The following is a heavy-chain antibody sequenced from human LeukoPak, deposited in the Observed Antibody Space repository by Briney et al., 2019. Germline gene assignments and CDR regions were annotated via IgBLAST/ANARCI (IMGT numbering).Heavy chain of an antibody. Sequence: GGSLRLSCAASGFTFSDYYMNWIRQAPGKGLEWVSYISSSGSTIYYVDSVKGRFTISRDDAKNSVYLQINSLRAEDTAVYYCARGDYFDSSGTFDYWGQGTLVTVSS. CDR3: ARGDYFDSSGTFDY. J-gene: IGHJ4*02. CDR1: GFTFSDYY. D-gene: IGHD3-22*01. CDR2: ISSSGSTI. V-gene: IGHV3-11*04.